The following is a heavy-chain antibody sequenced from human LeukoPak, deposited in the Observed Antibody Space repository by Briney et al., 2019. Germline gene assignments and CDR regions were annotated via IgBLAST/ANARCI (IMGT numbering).Heavy chain of an antibody. CDR2: ISSSSTYI. CDR3: ARDGDYGGTDFDS. V-gene: IGHV3-21*01. Sequence: PGGSLRLSCAASGFTFSTYTMNWVRQAPGKGLEWVSYISSSSTYIYFADSVKGRFTISRDNAKNSLYLQMNNLRAEDTAMYYCARDGDYGGTDFDSWGQGTLVTVSS. CDR1: GFTFSTYT. D-gene: IGHD4-23*01. J-gene: IGHJ4*02.